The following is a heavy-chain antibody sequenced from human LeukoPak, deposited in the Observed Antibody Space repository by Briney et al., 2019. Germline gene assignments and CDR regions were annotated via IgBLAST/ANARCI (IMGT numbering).Heavy chain of an antibody. Sequence: GATVKLSCKAFGYTFTGYWMHWVRQAPGQGPEWMGVISPSGGSTIYAQKFKGRVTLTRDMSTSTDYLELSSLRSEDTAVYYCARDNSVRDEAWWFNPWGQGTLVTVSS. CDR3: ARDNSVRDEAWWFNP. CDR2: ISPSGGST. CDR1: GYTFTGYW. V-gene: IGHV1-46*01. J-gene: IGHJ5*02. D-gene: IGHD5-24*01.